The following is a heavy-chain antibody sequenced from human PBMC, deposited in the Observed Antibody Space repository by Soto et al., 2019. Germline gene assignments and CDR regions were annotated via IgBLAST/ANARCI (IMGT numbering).Heavy chain of an antibody. CDR2: IIPIIGII. J-gene: IGHJ5*02. CDR3: GGGPDSHYNDSHASSYP. V-gene: IGHV1-69*02. CDR1: GGTFSTYT. Sequence: QVQLVQSGAEVKKPGSSVKVSCKASGGTFSTYTITWVRQAPGQGLEWMGRIIPIIGIINYAQKFQGRVTHSPDQFKGRGFKELARLRSDDPGVYYCGGGPDSHYNDSHASSYPWGQGTLVTVSS. D-gene: IGHD4-4*01.